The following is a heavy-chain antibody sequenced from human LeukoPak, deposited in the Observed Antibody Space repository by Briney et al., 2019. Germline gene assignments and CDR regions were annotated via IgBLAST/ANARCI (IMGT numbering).Heavy chain of an antibody. V-gene: IGHV3-7*01. CDR3: ARDPSALYFDY. Sequence: GGSLRLSCAASGFTFSSYWMSWVRQAPGKGLEWVANIKQDGSEKYYVDSVKGRFTISRDNAKNSLYLQMNSPRAEDTAVYYCARDPSALYFDYWGQGTLVTVSS. CDR2: IKQDGSEK. CDR1: GFTFSSYW. J-gene: IGHJ4*02.